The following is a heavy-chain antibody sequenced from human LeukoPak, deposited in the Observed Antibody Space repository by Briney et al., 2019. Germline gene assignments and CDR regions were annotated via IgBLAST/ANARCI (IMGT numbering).Heavy chain of an antibody. D-gene: IGHD3-10*01. J-gene: IGHJ3*02. CDR2: IRSRDSSM. CDR3: ARGGMVRRVMGAFDI. V-gene: IGHV3-21*01. Sequence: GGSLRLSCAASGFTFNSYSIIWVRQAPGKGLEWVSSIRSRDSSMYYADSVKGRFTISRDNAINSAYLQMNSLRAEDTAVFYCARGGMVRRVMGAFDIWGQGTLVTVSS. CDR1: GFTFNSYS.